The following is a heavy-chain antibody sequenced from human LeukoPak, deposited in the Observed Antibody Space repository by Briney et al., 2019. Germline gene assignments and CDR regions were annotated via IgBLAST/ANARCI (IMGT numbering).Heavy chain of an antibody. V-gene: IGHV3-23*01. Sequence: GYLRHTCAASGFTFSSYAMRWVRQAPGKGLEWVSAISGSGGSTYYADSVKGRFTISSDNPKQTLDLQMNRLRAEDTPVYYCPRPLLVPGNWGPGTLVTVFS. D-gene: IGHD2-2*01. CDR3: PRPLLVPGN. J-gene: IGHJ4*02. CDR2: ISGSGGST. CDR1: GFTFSSYA.